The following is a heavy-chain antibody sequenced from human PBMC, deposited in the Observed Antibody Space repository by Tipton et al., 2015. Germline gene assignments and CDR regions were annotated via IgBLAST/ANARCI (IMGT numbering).Heavy chain of an antibody. D-gene: IGHD5-18*01. Sequence: TLSLTCTVSGGSVSSGSYYWSWIRQPPGKGLEWIGYIYYSGSTNYNPSLKSRVTISVDTSKNQFSLKLSSVTAADTAVYYCAREGYNYGYNYWGQGTLVTVSS. V-gene: IGHV4-61*01. CDR1: GGSVSSGSYY. CDR2: IYYSGST. J-gene: IGHJ4*02. CDR3: AREGYNYGYNY.